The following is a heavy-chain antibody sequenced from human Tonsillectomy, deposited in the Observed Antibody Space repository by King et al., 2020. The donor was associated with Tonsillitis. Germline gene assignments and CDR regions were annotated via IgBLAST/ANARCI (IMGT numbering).Heavy chain of an antibody. Sequence: VQLVESGGGVVQPGKSLRLSCAASGFTFSNYGMHWVRQAPGKGLEWVAIISYDGSDTSYADSVKGRFTISRDNSKNTLYLQMNSLREEDTAVYYCAKEGREYQLSYFDYWGQGTLVTVAS. J-gene: IGHJ4*02. D-gene: IGHD2-2*01. CDR1: GFTFSNYG. CDR2: ISYDGSDT. CDR3: AKEGREYQLSYFDY. V-gene: IGHV3-30*18.